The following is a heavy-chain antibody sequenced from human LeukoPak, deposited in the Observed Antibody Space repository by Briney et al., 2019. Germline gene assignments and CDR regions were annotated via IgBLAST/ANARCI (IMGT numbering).Heavy chain of an antibody. CDR2: IYYSGST. CDR3: ARVLGFWSGYFDY. Sequence: SETLSLTCTVSGGSISSYYWSWIRQPPGKGLEWIGYIYYSGSTNYNPSLKSRVTISVDTSKNQFSLKLSSVTAADTVVYYCARVLGFWSGYFDYWGQGTLVTVSS. J-gene: IGHJ4*02. V-gene: IGHV4-59*01. CDR1: GGSISSYY. D-gene: IGHD3-3*01.